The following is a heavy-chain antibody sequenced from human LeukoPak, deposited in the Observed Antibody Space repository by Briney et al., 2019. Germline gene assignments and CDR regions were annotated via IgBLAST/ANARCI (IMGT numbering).Heavy chain of an antibody. D-gene: IGHD5-24*01. CDR3: TRVGYIDEGIDY. J-gene: IGHJ4*02. Sequence: GSLRLSCAASGFTFSSYWMNWVRQAPGKGLEWVANIKQDGSKKSYVDSVKGRFTISRDNAKNSLYLQMNSLRAEDTAIYYCTRVGYIDEGIDYWGQGTLVTVSS. CDR2: IKQDGSKK. CDR1: GFTFSSYW. V-gene: IGHV3-7*04.